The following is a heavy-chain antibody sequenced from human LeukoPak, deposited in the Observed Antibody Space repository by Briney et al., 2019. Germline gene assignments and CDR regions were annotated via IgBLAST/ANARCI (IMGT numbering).Heavy chain of an antibody. J-gene: IGHJ4*02. Sequence: PSQTLSLTCAVCGGSISSGGYSWSWIRQPPGKGLEWIGYIYHSGSTYYNPSLKSRVTISVDRSKNQFSLKLSSVTAADTAVYNCARGSGMTTVTLFDYWGQGTLVTVSS. D-gene: IGHD4-17*01. CDR1: GGSISSGGYS. CDR3: ARGSGMTTVTLFDY. V-gene: IGHV4-30-2*01. CDR2: IYHSGST.